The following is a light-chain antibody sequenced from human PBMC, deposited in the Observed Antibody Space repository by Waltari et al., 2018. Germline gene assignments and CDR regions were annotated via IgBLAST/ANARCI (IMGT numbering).Light chain of an antibody. J-gene: IGLJ3*02. CDR1: ALPKKY. V-gene: IGLV3-10*01. CDR2: DDS. CDR3: YSTDTSGNHRV. Sequence: SYELTQPPSVSVSPGQTARITCSGDALPKKYAFWYQQKSGQAPVLVIYDDSKRPPGSPEGFSGSSSGTLATLTISGAQVEDEADYYCYSTDTSGNHRVFGGGTKLTVL.